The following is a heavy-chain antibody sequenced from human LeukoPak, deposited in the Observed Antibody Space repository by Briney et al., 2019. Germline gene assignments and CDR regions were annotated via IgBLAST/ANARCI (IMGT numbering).Heavy chain of an antibody. V-gene: IGHV3-21*01. CDR3: ARGYDSSGYFFFGY. CDR1: GFTFSTYG. J-gene: IGHJ4*02. Sequence: GGSLRLSCAASGFTFSTYGMNWVRQAPGKGLEWVSSISSSSSYIYYADSVKGRFTISRDNAKNSLYLQMNSLRAEDTAVYYCARGYDSSGYFFFGYWGQGTLVTVSS. D-gene: IGHD3-22*01. CDR2: ISSSSSYI.